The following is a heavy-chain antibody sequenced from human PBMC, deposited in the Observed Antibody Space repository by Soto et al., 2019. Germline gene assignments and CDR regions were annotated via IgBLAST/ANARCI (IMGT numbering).Heavy chain of an antibody. CDR3: STALDYYYYGMDV. V-gene: IGHV3-73*01. J-gene: IGHJ6*02. CDR2: IRSKANSYAT. CDR1: GFTFIGSA. Sequence: GGSLRLSCAACGFTFIGSAMHWVRQASWKGLEWVCRIRSKANSYATAYAASVKGRFTISRDDSKNTEYLQMNSQKTEDTAVYYCSTALDYYYYGMDVWGQGTTVTDSS.